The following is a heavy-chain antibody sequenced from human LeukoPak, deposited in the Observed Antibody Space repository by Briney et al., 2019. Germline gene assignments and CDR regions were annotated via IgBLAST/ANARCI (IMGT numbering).Heavy chain of an antibody. CDR3: AKDLETKYCIDY. CDR2: ISWGGAVI. Sequence: GGSLRLSCVTSGFTFRSSAMHWVRQAPGRGLEWIAFISWGGAVIYYADSVKGRFTVSRDTSKRTVSLQVDSLRAEDTAVYYCAKDLETKYCIDYWGQGALVTVSS. V-gene: IGHV3-30*18. D-gene: IGHD2-8*02. CDR1: GFTFRSSA. J-gene: IGHJ4*02.